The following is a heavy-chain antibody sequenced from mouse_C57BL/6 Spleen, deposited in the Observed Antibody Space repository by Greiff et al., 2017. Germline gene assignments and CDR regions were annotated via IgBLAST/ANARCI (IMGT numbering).Heavy chain of an antibody. D-gene: IGHD2-1*01. Sequence: QVQLQQPGAELVRPGSSVNLSCKASGYTFTSYWMHWVKQRPIQGLEWIGNIDPSDSETHYNQKFKDKATLTVDKSSSTAYMQLSSLTSEDSAVYYCARGDYGNYLFDYWGQGTTLTVSS. CDR1: GYTFTSYW. CDR3: ARGDYGNYLFDY. CDR2: IDPSDSET. J-gene: IGHJ2*01. V-gene: IGHV1-52*01.